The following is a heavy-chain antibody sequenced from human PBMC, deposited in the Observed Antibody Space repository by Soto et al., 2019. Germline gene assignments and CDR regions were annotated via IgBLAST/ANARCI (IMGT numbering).Heavy chain of an antibody. J-gene: IGHJ4*02. CDR2: IYHSGST. D-gene: IGHD3-10*01. V-gene: IGHV4-38-2*01. CDR3: ARIFGELYFDY. CDR1: GYSISSGYY. Sequence: SETLSLTCAVSGYSISSGYYWGCIRQPPGKGLEWIGSIYHSGSTYYNPSLKSRVTISVDTSKNQFSLKLSSVTAADTAVYYCARIFGELYFDYWGQGTLVTVSS.